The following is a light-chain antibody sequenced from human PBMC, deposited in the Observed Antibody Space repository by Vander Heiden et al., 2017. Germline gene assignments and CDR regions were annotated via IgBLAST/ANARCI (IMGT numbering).Light chain of an antibody. CDR3: QQRSNWPSYT. CDR2: DAS. Sequence: SPATLSSSPGERATLSCRASQSVSSYLAWYQQKPGQAPRLLIYDASNRATGIPARFSGSGSGTDFTLTISSLEPEDFAVYYCQQRSNWPSYTFGQGTKLEIK. J-gene: IGKJ2*01. CDR1: QSVSSY. V-gene: IGKV3-11*01.